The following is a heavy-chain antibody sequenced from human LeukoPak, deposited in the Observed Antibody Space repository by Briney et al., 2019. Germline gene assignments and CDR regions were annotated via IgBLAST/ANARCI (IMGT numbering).Heavy chain of an antibody. CDR1: GFTFSSYA. D-gene: IGHD1-26*01. Sequence: GGSLRLSCASSGFTFSSYAMSWVRQATGQGLEWVSAISGSGGSTYYADSVKGRFTISRDNSKNTLYLQMNSLRAEDTAVYYCAKDVGYFDWLGQGTLVTVSS. J-gene: IGHJ4*02. V-gene: IGHV3-23*01. CDR3: AKDVGYFDW. CDR2: ISGSGGST.